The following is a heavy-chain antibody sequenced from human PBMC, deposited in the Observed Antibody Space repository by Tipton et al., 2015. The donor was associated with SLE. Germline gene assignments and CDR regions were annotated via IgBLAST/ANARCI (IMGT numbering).Heavy chain of an antibody. CDR1: GGSFSGYY. Sequence: LRLSCAVYGGSFSGYYWSWIRQPPGKGLEWIGEINHSGSTNYNPSLKSRVTISVDTSKNQFSLKLSSVTAADTAVYYCARDHGGGAQDNWFDPWGQGTLVTVSS. CDR2: INHSGST. V-gene: IGHV4-34*01. CDR3: ARDHGGGAQDNWFDP. J-gene: IGHJ5*02. D-gene: IGHD1-26*01.